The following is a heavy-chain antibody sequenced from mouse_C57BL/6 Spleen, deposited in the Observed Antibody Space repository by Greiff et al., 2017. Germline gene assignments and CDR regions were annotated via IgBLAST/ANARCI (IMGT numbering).Heavy chain of an antibody. CDR3: ARKEVYYYGSSYFFYAMDY. Sequence: VQLKESGPELVKPGASVKIPCKASGYTFTDYNMDWVKQSHGKSLEWIGDINPNNGGTIYNQKFKGKATLTVDKSSSTAYMELRSLTSEDTAVYYCARKEVYYYGSSYFFYAMDYWGQGTSVTVSS. D-gene: IGHD1-1*01. J-gene: IGHJ4*01. CDR2: INPNNGGT. CDR1: GYTFTDYN. V-gene: IGHV1-18*01.